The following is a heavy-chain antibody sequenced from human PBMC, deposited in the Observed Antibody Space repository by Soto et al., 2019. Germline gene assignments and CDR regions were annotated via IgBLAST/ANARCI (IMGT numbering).Heavy chain of an antibody. V-gene: IGHV1-69*12. D-gene: IGHD4-17*01. CDR1: GGTFSSYA. J-gene: IGHJ4*02. Sequence: QVQLVQSGAEVKKPGSSVKVSCKASGGTFSSYAISWVRQAPGQGLEWMGGIIPIFGTANYAQKFQGRVTIXXDXSXXTAYMELSSLRSEDTAVYYCARDFPSYGGNSGGDYWGQGTLVTVSS. CDR3: ARDFPSYGGNSGGDY. CDR2: IIPIFGTA.